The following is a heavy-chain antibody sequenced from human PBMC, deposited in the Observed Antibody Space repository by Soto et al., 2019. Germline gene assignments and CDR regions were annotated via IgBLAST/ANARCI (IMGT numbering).Heavy chain of an antibody. CDR3: ARDPPYYDYVWGSYNYYYGMDV. Sequence: GGSLRLSCAASGFTFSSYSMNWVRQAPGKGLEWVSSISSSSSYIYYADSVKGRFTISRDNAKNSLYLQMNSLRAEDTAVYYCARDPPYYDYVWGSYNYYYGMDVWGQGTTVTVSS. CDR1: GFTFSSYS. J-gene: IGHJ6*02. V-gene: IGHV3-21*01. D-gene: IGHD3-16*01. CDR2: ISSSSSYI.